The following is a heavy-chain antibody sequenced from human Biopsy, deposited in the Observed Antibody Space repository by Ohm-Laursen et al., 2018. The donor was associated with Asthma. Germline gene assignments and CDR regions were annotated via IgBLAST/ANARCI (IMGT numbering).Heavy chain of an antibody. CDR1: GFTFSNYA. V-gene: IGHV3-23*01. CDR3: VRDGTDDAFDI. CDR2: ITGSGGFT. Sequence: GSLRLSCTAPGFTFSNYAMSWVRQAPGKGLEWVSSITGSGGFTYYADSVRGRFTISRDKSENTLYLQMNSLREEDTAVYYCVRDGTDDAFDIWGQGTVVSVPS. J-gene: IGHJ3*02. D-gene: IGHD1-1*01.